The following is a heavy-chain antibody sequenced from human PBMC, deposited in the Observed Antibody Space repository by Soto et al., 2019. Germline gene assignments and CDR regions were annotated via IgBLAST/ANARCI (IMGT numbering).Heavy chain of an antibody. D-gene: IGHD3-16*02. V-gene: IGHV4-30-2*01. J-gene: IGHJ5*02. Sequence: SETLSLTCAVSGGSISSGGYSWSWLRQPPGKGLEWIGYIYHSGSTYYNPSLKSRVTISVDRSKNQFSLKLSSVTAADTAVYYCAGTSDYGWGSYRPKWFDPWGQGTLVTVSS. CDR1: GGSISSGGYS. CDR3: AGTSDYGWGSYRPKWFDP. CDR2: IYHSGST.